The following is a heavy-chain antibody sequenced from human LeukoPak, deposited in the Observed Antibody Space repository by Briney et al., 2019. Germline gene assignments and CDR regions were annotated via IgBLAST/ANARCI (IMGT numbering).Heavy chain of an antibody. CDR2: INHSGST. Sequence: PSETLSLTCAVYGGSFSGYYWSWIRQPPGKGLEWIGEINHSGSTNYNPSLKSRVTISVDTSKNQFSLKLSSVTAADTAVYYCARAQDTATALGYLDHWGQGTLVTVSS. CDR3: ARAQDTATALGYLDH. CDR1: GGSFSGYY. D-gene: IGHD3-22*01. V-gene: IGHV4-34*01. J-gene: IGHJ4*02.